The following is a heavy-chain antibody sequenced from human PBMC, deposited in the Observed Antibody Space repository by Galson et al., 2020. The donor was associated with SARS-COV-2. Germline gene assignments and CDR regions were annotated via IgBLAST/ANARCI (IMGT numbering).Heavy chain of an antibody. CDR2: ISSSGTTV. D-gene: IGHD6-13*01. CDR1: GFTFSSYE. Sequence: PGGSLRLSCAASGFTFSSYEMNWVRQAPGKGLEWVSYISSSGTTVFYADSVKGRFTISRDNAKKSLYLQMNSLRAEDTALYYCARDPSSSWYNWFDPWGQGTLVTVSS. J-gene: IGHJ5*02. V-gene: IGHV3-48*03. CDR3: ARDPSSSWYNWFDP.